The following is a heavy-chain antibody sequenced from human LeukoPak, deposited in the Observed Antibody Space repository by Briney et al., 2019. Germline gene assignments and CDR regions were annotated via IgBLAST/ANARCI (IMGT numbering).Heavy chain of an antibody. CDR1: GFTFSSYA. V-gene: IGHV3-23*01. CDR2: ISGSGGST. Sequence: PGGSLRLSCAASGFTFSSYAMSWVRQAPGKGLEWVSAISGSGGSTYYADSVKGRFTISRDNSKNTLYLQMNSLRAEDTAVYYCAKATAAQYSSGWYPFDYWGQGTLVTVSS. J-gene: IGHJ4*02. D-gene: IGHD6-13*01. CDR3: AKATAAQYSSGWYPFDY.